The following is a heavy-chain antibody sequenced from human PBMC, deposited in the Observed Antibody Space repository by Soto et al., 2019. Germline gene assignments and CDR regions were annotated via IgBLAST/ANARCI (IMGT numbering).Heavy chain of an antibody. Sequence: ASVNVSCKASGYTFTIYYMHWVLQAPGQGLEWMGIINPSGGSTSYAQKFQGRVTMTRDTSTSTVYMELSSLRSEDTAVYYCAREGDSGYDSVFASISDYWGQGTLVTVPS. CDR1: GYTFTIYY. J-gene: IGHJ4*02. CDR2: INPSGGST. CDR3: AREGDSGYDSVFASISDY. D-gene: IGHD5-12*01. V-gene: IGHV1-46*03.